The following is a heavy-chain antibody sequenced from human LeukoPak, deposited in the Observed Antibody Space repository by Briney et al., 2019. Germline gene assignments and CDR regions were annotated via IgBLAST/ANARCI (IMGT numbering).Heavy chain of an antibody. CDR1: GYTFTSCA. J-gene: IGHJ4*02. Sequence: ASVKVSCKASGYTFTSCAMNWVRQAPGQGLEWMGWINTNTGNPTYAQGFTGRFVFSLDTSVSTAYLQISSLKAEDTAVYYCARVLAYYYDSSGYYSDYWGQGTLVTVSS. CDR2: INTNTGNP. V-gene: IGHV7-4-1*02. CDR3: ARVLAYYYDSSGYYSDY. D-gene: IGHD3-22*01.